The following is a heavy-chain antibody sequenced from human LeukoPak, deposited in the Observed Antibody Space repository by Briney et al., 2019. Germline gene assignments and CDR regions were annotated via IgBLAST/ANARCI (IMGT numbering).Heavy chain of an antibody. Sequence: GGSLRLSCAASGFTFSDYYMSWIRQAPGKGLEWVSYISSSGSTIYYADSVKGRFTISRDNAKNSLYLQMNSLRAEDTAVYYCAKHAATGDDAFDIWGQGTMVTISS. J-gene: IGHJ3*02. V-gene: IGHV3-11*01. CDR2: ISSSGSTI. CDR1: GFTFSDYY. CDR3: AKHAATGDDAFDI. D-gene: IGHD3-16*01.